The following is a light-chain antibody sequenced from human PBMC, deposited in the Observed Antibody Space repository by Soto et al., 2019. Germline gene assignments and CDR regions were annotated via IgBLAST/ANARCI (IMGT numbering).Light chain of an antibody. J-gene: IGKJ1*01. V-gene: IGKV1-5*01. CDR3: QQYNTFWT. CDR1: QSISTW. Sequence: DIQMTQSPSTLSASVGDRVTITCRASQSISTWVAWYQQKPGKAPKLLIYDASFLQSGVPSRLSGGGSGTEFTVTISSLQPEDSATYYCQQYNTFWTFGQGTKGDIK. CDR2: DAS.